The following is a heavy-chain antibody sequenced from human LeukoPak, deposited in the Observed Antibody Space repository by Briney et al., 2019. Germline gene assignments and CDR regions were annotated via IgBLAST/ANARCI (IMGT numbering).Heavy chain of an antibody. CDR2: ISYDGSNK. CDR1: GFTFSSYA. CDR3: ARDTRTGYSSSWYGTIDY. V-gene: IGHV3-30*01. J-gene: IGHJ4*02. Sequence: GRSLRLSCAASGFTFSSYAMHWVRQAPGKGLEWVAVISYDGSNKYYADSVKGRFTISRDNSKNTLYLQMNSLRAEDTAVYYCARDTRTGYSSSWYGTIDYCGQGTLVTVSS. D-gene: IGHD6-13*01.